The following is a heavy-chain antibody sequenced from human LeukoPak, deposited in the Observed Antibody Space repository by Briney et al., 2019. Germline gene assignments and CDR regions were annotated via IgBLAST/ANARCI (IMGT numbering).Heavy chain of an antibody. CDR3: ASPKTTATPAFDY. J-gene: IGHJ4*02. CDR2: IRYDGSNK. CDR1: GFTFTNDF. D-gene: IGHD4-17*01. Sequence: GGSLRLSCAASGFTFTNDFMTWVRQAPGKGLEWVAFIRYDGSNKYYADSVKGRFTISRDNSKNTLYLQMNSLRAEDTAVYYCASPKTTATPAFDYWGQGTLVTVSS. V-gene: IGHV3-30*02.